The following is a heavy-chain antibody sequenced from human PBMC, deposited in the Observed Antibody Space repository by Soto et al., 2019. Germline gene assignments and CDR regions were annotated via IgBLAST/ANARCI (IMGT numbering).Heavy chain of an antibody. CDR3: ARDETGDSYYYYYGMDG. V-gene: IGHV1-69*01. CDR1: GGTFNTYN. J-gene: IGHJ6*02. D-gene: IGHD7-27*01. Sequence: QVQLVQSGAEVKKPGSSVKVSCKASGGTFNTYNINWVRQAPGQGLEWMGGILPIFGTTNYAQRFQGRVTITAGDSTSTAYMELSSLRSEDTAVYYCARDETGDSYYYYYGMDGWGQGTTVTVTS. CDR2: ILPIFGTT.